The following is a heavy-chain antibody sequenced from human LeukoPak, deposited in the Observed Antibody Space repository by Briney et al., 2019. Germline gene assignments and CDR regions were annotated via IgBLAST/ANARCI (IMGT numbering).Heavy chain of an antibody. CDR1: GGSISCYY. D-gene: IGHD4-17*01. CDR2: MYYSGST. V-gene: IGHV4-59*08. CDR3: ARGPDYGDPLRAFGI. Sequence: SETLSLTCTVSGGSISCYYWSWIRQPPGKGLVWFVYMYYSGSTSYNPCLKCRVTISVDTSKNQFSLELSSVSAAVTAVCYCARGPDYGDPLRAFGIWGQGTMVTVCS. J-gene: IGHJ3*02.